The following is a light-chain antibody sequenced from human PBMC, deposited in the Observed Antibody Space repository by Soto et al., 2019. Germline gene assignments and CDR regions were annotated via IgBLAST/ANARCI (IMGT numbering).Light chain of an antibody. CDR1: QSFKSIY. CDR2: GTS. J-gene: IGKJ1*01. Sequence: EIVLTQSPGTLSLSPGERATLSCRASQSFKSIYLAWYQQKPGQAPRLLIYGTSSRATGIPDRFSGSGSGTDFTLTISSLQTDDFSTYYCQQYHSYWTFGQGTKVE. V-gene: IGKV3-20*01. CDR3: QQYHSYWT.